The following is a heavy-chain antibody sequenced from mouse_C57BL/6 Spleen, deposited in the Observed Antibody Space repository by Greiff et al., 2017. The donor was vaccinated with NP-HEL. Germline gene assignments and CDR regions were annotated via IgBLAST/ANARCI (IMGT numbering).Heavy chain of an antibody. CDR3: VRQGYDYDDPYYYAMDY. J-gene: IGHJ4*01. D-gene: IGHD2-4*01. CDR1: GFSFNTYA. Sequence: EVQRVESGGGLVQPKGSLKLSCAASGFSFNTYAMNWVRQAPGKGLEWVARIRSKSNNYATYYADSVKYRFTISRDESESMLYLQMNNLKTEDTAMYYCVRQGYDYDDPYYYAMDYWGQGTSVTVSS. V-gene: IGHV10-1*01. CDR2: IRSKSNNYAT.